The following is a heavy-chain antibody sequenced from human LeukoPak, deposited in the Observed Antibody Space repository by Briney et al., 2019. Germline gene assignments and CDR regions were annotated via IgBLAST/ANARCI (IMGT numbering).Heavy chain of an antibody. CDR3: ARDLYYYDSDYYFDY. J-gene: IGHJ4*02. CDR1: GFTFSSYA. V-gene: IGHV3-30-3*01. CDR2: ISYDGSNK. D-gene: IGHD3-22*01. Sequence: GGSLRLSCAASGFTFSSYAMHWVRQAPGKGLEWVAVISYDGSNKYYADSVKGRFTISRDNSKNTPYLQMNSLRAEDTAVYYCARDLYYYDSDYYFDYWGQGTLVTVSS.